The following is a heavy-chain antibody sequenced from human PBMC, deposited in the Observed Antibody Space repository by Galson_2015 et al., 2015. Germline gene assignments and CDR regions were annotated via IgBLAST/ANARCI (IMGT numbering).Heavy chain of an antibody. Sequence: SLRLSCAASGFTFSSYGMHWVRQAPGKGLEWVAVISYDGSNKYYADSVKGRFTISRDNSKNTLYLQTNSLRAEDTAVYYCARSGQQLVSRASQNWFDPWGQGTLVTASS. CDR3: ARSGQQLVSRASQNWFDP. CDR2: ISYDGSNK. J-gene: IGHJ5*02. D-gene: IGHD6-13*01. V-gene: IGHV3-30*03. CDR1: GFTFSSYG.